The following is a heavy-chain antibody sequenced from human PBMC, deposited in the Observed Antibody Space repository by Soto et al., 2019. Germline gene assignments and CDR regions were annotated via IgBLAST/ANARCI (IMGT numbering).Heavy chain of an antibody. V-gene: IGHV4-4*02. CDR1: GGSISSSNW. J-gene: IGHJ4*02. D-gene: IGHD2-2*01. CDR2: IYHSGST. CDR3: ASSPASEHQQTIELRPQYYFDY. Sequence: PSETLSLTCAVSGGSISSSNWWSWVRQPPGKGLEWIGEIYHSGSTNYNPSLKSRVTISVDKSKNQFSLKLSSVTAADTAVYYCASSPASEHQQTIELRPQYYFDYWGQGTLVTVSS.